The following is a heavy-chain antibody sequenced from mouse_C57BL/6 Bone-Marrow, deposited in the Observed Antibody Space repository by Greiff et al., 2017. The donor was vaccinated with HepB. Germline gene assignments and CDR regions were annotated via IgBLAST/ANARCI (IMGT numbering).Heavy chain of an antibody. CDR2: ISYDGSN. D-gene: IGHD2-5*01. CDR3: ARCPSLYSNYGGWYFDV. J-gene: IGHJ1*03. V-gene: IGHV3-6*01. Sequence: DVQLQESGPGLVKPSQSLSLTCSVTGYSITSGYYWNWIRQFPGNKLEWMGYISYDGSNNYNPSLKNRISITRDTSKNQFFLKLNSVTTEDTATYYCARCPSLYSNYGGWYFDVWGTGTTVTVSS. CDR1: GYSITSGYY.